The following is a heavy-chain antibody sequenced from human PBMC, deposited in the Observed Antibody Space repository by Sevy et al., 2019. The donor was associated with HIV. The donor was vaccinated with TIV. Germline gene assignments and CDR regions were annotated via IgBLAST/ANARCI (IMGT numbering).Heavy chain of an antibody. CDR3: ARVRSCSGGSCYSGGWFDP. V-gene: IGHV3-53*01. D-gene: IGHD2-15*01. CDR1: GFIVRSNY. Sequence: GGSLRLSCAASGFIVRSNYMSRVRQAPGQGLEWVSVLYNGGSTYSAESVKGRFTISRDNSKNTLYLQMNSLRAEDTAVYYCARVRSCSGGSCYSGGWFDPWGQGTLVTVSS. CDR2: LYNGGST. J-gene: IGHJ5*02.